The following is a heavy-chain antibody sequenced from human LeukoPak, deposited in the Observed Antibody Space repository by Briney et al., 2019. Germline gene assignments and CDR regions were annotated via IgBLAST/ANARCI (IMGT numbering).Heavy chain of an antibody. CDR1: ADSISSSGHY. D-gene: IGHD3-16*02. J-gene: IGHJ6*03. Sequence: SETLSLTCTVSADSISSSGHYWTWIRQHPGKGPETIGFIHFSGSTNHNPSLKSRVAISVDASKNQFSLRLSSVTAADTAVYYCARSSIYRAVRYYYYMDVWGKGTTVTVSS. CDR2: IHFSGST. V-gene: IGHV4-31*03. CDR3: ARSSIYRAVRYYYYMDV.